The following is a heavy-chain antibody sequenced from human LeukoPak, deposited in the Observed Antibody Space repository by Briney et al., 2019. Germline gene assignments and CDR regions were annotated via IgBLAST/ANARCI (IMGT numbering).Heavy chain of an antibody. CDR1: GFTFSSYW. Sequence: GGSLRLSCAASGFTFSSYWMHWVRQAPGKGLVWVSRINSDGSNTTYADSVKGRFTISRDNAKNTLYLQMNSLRAEDTAVYYCARDGVEFYNWFDPWGQGTLVTVSS. D-gene: IGHD2-21*01. V-gene: IGHV3-74*01. CDR3: ARDGVEFYNWFDP. CDR2: INSDGSNT. J-gene: IGHJ5*02.